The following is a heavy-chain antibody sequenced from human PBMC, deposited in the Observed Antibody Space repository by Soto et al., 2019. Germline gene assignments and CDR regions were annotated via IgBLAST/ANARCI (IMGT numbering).Heavy chain of an antibody. Sequence: GGSLRLSCAASGFTFSTYSINWVRQAPGKGLEWISYISDNSSVIYYADAVKGRFTISRDNAKNSLYLQMNSLRDEDTAVYYCARDRDAYCSKGICSGPYFDYWGQGTLVTAPQ. D-gene: IGHD2-8*01. V-gene: IGHV3-48*02. CDR2: ISDNSSVI. CDR3: ARDRDAYCSKGICSGPYFDY. CDR1: GFTFSTYS. J-gene: IGHJ4*02.